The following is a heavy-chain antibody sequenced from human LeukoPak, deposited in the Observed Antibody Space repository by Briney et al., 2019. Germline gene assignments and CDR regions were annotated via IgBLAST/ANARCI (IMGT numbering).Heavy chain of an antibody. J-gene: IGHJ5*02. CDR3: ARDAAGYGP. CDR1: GFTFNTFW. Sequence: PGGSLRLSCAASGFTFNTFWMSWVRQTPGKGLEWVANIKEDGTKKYYVDSVKGRFTISRDNAENSLYLQMNSLRAEDTAVYYCARDAAGYGPWGQGTLVTVSS. D-gene: IGHD5-12*01. V-gene: IGHV3-7*01. CDR2: IKEDGTKK.